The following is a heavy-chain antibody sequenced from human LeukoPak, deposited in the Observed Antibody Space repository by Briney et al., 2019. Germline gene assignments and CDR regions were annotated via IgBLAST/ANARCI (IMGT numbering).Heavy chain of an antibody. V-gene: IGHV1-69*04. D-gene: IGHD3-22*01. Sequence: ASVKVSCRASGYTFTSYGISWVRQAPGQGREWMGRIIPIFGIANYAQKFQGRVTITADKSTSTAYMELSSLRSEDTAVYYCARVKTYDSSGYAFDYWGQGTLVTVSS. CDR1: GYTFTSYG. CDR3: ARVKTYDSSGYAFDY. CDR2: IIPIFGIA. J-gene: IGHJ4*02.